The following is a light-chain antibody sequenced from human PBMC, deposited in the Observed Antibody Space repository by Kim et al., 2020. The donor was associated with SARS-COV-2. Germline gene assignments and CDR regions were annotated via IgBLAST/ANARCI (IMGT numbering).Light chain of an antibody. CDR2: HIS. CDR1: QRVSTY. CDR3: QQRDSWPLT. J-gene: IGKJ4*01. V-gene: IGKV3-11*01. Sequence: EIVLTQSPATLSLSPGERATLSCRASQRVSTYFDWYQQKPGQAPMLLITHISNRATGIPARFSGSGSGTDFTLTISSLEPEDVAVYYCQQRDSWPLTFGGGTKVDIK.